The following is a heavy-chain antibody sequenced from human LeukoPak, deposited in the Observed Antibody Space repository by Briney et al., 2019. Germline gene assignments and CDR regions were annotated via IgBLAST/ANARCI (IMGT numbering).Heavy chain of an antibody. V-gene: IGHV1-18*01. CDR2: ISAYNGST. J-gene: IGHJ6*03. CDR3: ARSPVTLWFGELRYYYYYYMDV. Sequence: ASVKVSCKASGYTFTSYGISWVRQAPGQGLEWMGWISAYNGSTNYAQKLQGRVTMTTDTSTSTAYMELRSLRSDDTAVYYCARSPVTLWFGELRYYYYYYMDVWGKATTVTVSS. D-gene: IGHD3-10*01. CDR1: GYTFTSYG.